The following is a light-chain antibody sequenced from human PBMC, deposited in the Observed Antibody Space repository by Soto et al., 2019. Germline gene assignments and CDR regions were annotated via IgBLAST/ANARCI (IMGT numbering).Light chain of an antibody. CDR1: QTVSSKF. CDR2: GAS. V-gene: IGKV3D-20*02. Sequence: ELVLTQSPGTPSLSPGDRATLSCSASQTVSSKFLAWYQQRPAQAPRLPIHGASTRATGITDRFSGSGSGTDFTLIISGLEPEDVAVYYCHQRTNWTVTFGQGTRLEIK. CDR3: HQRTNWTVT. J-gene: IGKJ5*01.